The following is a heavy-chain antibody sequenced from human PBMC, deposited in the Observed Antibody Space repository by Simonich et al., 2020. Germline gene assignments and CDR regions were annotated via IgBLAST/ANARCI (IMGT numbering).Heavy chain of an antibody. CDR2: FDPEDGET. D-gene: IGHD5-12*01. J-gene: IGHJ4*02. Sequence: VHGGAEVKKPGSSVKVSCKVSGYTLTELSMHWVRQAPGKGLEWMGGFDPEDGETIYAQKFQGRVTMTEDTSTDTAYMELSSLRSEDTAVYYCATGNLPTTQGGVFDYWGQGTLVTVSS. CDR3: ATGNLPTTQGGVFDY. V-gene: IGHV1-24*01. CDR1: GYTLTELS.